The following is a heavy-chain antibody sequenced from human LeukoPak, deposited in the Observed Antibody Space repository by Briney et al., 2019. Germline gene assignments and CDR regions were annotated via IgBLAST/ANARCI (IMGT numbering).Heavy chain of an antibody. CDR1: GGTFISYA. CDR2: IIPIFGTA. CDR3: ARDHDDILTGYSTYYYYGMDV. Sequence: ASVKVSCKASGGTFISYAISWVRQAPGQGLEWMGGIIPIFGTANYAQKFQGRVTITADESTSTAYMELSSLRSEDTAVYYCARDHDDILTGYSTYYYYGMDVWGQGTTVTVSS. D-gene: IGHD3-9*01. J-gene: IGHJ6*02. V-gene: IGHV1-69*13.